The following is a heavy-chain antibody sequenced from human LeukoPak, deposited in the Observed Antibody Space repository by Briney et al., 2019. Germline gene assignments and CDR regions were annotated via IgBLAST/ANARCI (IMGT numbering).Heavy chain of an antibody. D-gene: IGHD6-19*01. V-gene: IGHV3-48*04. Sequence: GGSLRLSCAASGFTFSSYSMNWVRQAPGKGLEWIAYISSGSSSIHYADSVKGRFTISRDNAKSSLYLQMNSLRAEDTAVYYCQVSLYSSDWDFDYWGQGALVTVSS. J-gene: IGHJ4*02. CDR1: GFTFSSYS. CDR2: ISSGSSSI. CDR3: QVSLYSSDWDFDY.